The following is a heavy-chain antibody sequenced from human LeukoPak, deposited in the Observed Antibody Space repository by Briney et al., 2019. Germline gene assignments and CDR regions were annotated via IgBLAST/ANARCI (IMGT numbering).Heavy chain of an antibody. V-gene: IGHV3-23*01. CDR1: GFTFSSYA. Sequence: QSGGSLRLSCAASGFTFSSYAMSGVRQAPGKGLEWVSGISGSGGSTYYADSVKGRFTISRDNSKNTLSLQMNSLRAEDTAVYYCAKVYDTAMVNYFDYWGQGTLVTVSS. J-gene: IGHJ4*02. CDR3: AKVYDTAMVNYFDY. CDR2: ISGSGGST. D-gene: IGHD5-18*01.